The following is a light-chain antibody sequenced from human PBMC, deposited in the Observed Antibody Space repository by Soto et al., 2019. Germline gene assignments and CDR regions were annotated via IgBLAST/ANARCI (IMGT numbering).Light chain of an antibody. J-gene: IGLJ7*01. V-gene: IGLV2-14*01. CDR3: SSYSATNTLV. CDR1: SSDIGDYPY. Sequence: QSALTQPASVSGSPGQSITISCTGTSSDIGDYPYVSWYQQHPAKVPKLIIYEVTNRPSGVTGRFSGSKSQNSASLTISGLQADDEADYYCSSYSATNTLVFGSGTQLTVL. CDR2: EVT.